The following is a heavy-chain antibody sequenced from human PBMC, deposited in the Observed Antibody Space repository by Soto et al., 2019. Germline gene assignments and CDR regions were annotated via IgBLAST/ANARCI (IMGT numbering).Heavy chain of an antibody. D-gene: IGHD6-13*01. V-gene: IGHV3-23*01. CDR3: AKDFGQFCSRAGCYPYFDS. J-gene: IGHJ4*02. CDR1: GFTFSSYA. Sequence: EVQLLESGGDLVQPGGSLRLSCAASGFTFSSYAMGWVRQAPGKGLQWVSTVSGTGDSTYYADSVKGRFTLSRDNSKNTLYMQMSSLRAEDTAVYFCAKDFGQFCSRAGCYPYFDSWGQGTLVTVSS. CDR2: VSGTGDST.